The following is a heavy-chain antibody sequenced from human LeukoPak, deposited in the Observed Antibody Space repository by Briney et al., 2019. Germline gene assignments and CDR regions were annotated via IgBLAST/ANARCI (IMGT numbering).Heavy chain of an antibody. CDR2: IYYSGST. CDR3: ARGRIGWFDP. CDR1: GGSISSYY. Sequence: PSETLSLTCTVSGGSISSYYWSWIRQPPGKRLEWIGYIYYSGSTNYNPSLKSRVTISVDASKSQFSLKLSSVTAADTAVYYCARGRIGWFDPWGQGTLVTVSS. V-gene: IGHV4-59*12. J-gene: IGHJ5*02. D-gene: IGHD2-15*01.